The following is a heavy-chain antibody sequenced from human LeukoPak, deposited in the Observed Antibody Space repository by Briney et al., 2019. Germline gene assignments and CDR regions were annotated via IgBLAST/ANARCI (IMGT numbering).Heavy chain of an antibody. J-gene: IGHJ4*02. V-gene: IGHV3-7*03. Sequence: PGGSLRLSCAASGFTFSSYWMSWVRQAPGKGLEWVANIKQDGSEKYYVDSVKGRFTISRDNAQKSLYLEMKSLSAKDTAVYYCARAVTSTEGYWGQGTLVTVSS. CDR2: IKQDGSEK. CDR1: GFTFSSYW. CDR3: ARAVTSTEGY.